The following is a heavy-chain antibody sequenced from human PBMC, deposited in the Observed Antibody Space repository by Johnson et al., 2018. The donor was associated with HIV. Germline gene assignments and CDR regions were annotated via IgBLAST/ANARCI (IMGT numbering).Heavy chain of an antibody. CDR2: IKEDGGER. Sequence: VQLVESGGGVVQPGRSLRLSCAASGFTFSTYGMHWVRQAPGKGLEWVANIKEDGGERYYVVSVKGRFTISRDNAKNSLYLQMNSLRAEDTAVYYCARACRDGYTCDAFDIWGQGTMVTVSS. CDR1: GFTFSTYG. CDR3: ARACRDGYTCDAFDI. V-gene: IGHV3-7*01. J-gene: IGHJ3*02. D-gene: IGHD5-24*01.